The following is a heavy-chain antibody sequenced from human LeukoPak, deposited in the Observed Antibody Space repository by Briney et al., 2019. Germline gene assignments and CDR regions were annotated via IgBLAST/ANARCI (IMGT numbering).Heavy chain of an antibody. CDR2: IYYSGST. D-gene: IGHD1-20*01. CDR3: ARDPGIDAFDI. J-gene: IGHJ3*02. V-gene: IGHV4-59*01. Sequence: SETLSLTCTVFGGSISTYYWSWIRRPPGKGLEWIGYIYYSGSTNYNPSLKSRVIISVHRSKNQFSLNLSSVTAADTAVYYCARDPGIDAFDIWGQGTMVTVSS. CDR1: GGSISTYY.